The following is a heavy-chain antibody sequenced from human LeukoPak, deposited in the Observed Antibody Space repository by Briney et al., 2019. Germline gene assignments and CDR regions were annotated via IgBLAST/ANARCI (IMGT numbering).Heavy chain of an antibody. Sequence: GGSLRLSCAASGFTFSSYAMSWVRQAPGKGLEWVSAISGSGGSTYYADSVKGRFTISRDSSKNTLYLQMNSLRAEDTAVYYCARVRVATMSFDYWGQGTLVTVSS. J-gene: IGHJ4*02. CDR1: GFTFSSYA. CDR2: ISGSGGST. CDR3: ARVRVATMSFDY. V-gene: IGHV3-23*01. D-gene: IGHD5-12*01.